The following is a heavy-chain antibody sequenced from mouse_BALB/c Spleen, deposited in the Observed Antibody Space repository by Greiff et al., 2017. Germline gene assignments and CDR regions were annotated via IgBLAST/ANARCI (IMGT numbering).Heavy chain of an antibody. D-gene: IGHD2-10*02. CDR3: ARQEYGNYVWFAY. Sequence: EVQGVESGGGLVQPGGSLKLSCAASGFTFSSYTMSWVRQTPEKRLEWVAYISNGGGSTYYPDTVKGRFTISRDNAKNTLYLQMSSLKSEDTAMYYCARQEYGNYVWFAYWGQGTLVTVSA. J-gene: IGHJ3*01. CDR1: GFTFSSYT. V-gene: IGHV5-12-2*01. CDR2: ISNGGGST.